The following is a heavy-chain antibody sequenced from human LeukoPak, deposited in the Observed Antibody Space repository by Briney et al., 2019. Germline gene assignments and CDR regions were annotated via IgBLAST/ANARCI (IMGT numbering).Heavy chain of an antibody. CDR3: ARDLGIPAASYYFHY. Sequence: ASVKVSCKASGYTFTNYGISWVRQAPGQGLEWMGWISAYNANAKYAQKLQGRVTMTTDTSTSTAYMELRSLRSDDTAVYSCARDLGIPAASYYFHYWGQGTLVTVSS. V-gene: IGHV1-18*01. CDR1: GYTFTNYG. CDR2: ISAYNANA. D-gene: IGHD2-2*01. J-gene: IGHJ4*02.